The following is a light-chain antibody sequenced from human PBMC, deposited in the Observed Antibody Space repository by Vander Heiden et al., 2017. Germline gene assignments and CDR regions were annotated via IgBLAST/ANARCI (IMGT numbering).Light chain of an antibody. CDR2: GNS. J-gene: IGLJ3*02. CDR3: QSYDSSLSGWV. Sequence: QSVLTQSPSVSGAPGQRVTISCTGSSSNSGAGYDVHWYQQLPGTAPKLLIYGNSNRPSGVPDRFSGSKSGTSASLAITGLQAEDEADYYCQSYDSSLSGWVFGGGTKLTVL. V-gene: IGLV1-40*01. CDR1: SSNSGAGYD.